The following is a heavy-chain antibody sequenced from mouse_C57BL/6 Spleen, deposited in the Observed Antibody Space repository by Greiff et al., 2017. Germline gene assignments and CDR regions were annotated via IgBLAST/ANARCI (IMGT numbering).Heavy chain of an antibody. CDR2: IRNKANGYTT. J-gene: IGHJ1*03. D-gene: IGHD4-1*01. Sequence: EVQRVESGGGLVQPGGSLSLSCAASGFTFTDYYMSWVRQPPGKALEWLGFIRNKANGYTTEYSASVKGRFTISRDNSQSILYLQMNALRAEDSATYYCASSGNWYFDVWGTGTTVTVSS. CDR3: ASSGNWYFDV. V-gene: IGHV7-3*01. CDR1: GFTFTDYY.